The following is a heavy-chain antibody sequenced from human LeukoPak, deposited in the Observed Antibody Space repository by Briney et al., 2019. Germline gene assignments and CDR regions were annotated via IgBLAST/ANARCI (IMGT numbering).Heavy chain of an antibody. D-gene: IGHD5-18*01. CDR3: ARVRSGYCHENYFDY. J-gene: IGHJ4*02. Sequence: GGSLRLSCAASGFTFSNYEMNWVRQAPGKGLEWVSYISGSGSTIYYADSVKGRFTISRDNAKDSLYLQMNGLRAEDTAVYYCARVRSGYCHENYFDYWGQGTLVTVSS. CDR1: GFTFSNYE. V-gene: IGHV3-48*03. CDR2: ISGSGSTI.